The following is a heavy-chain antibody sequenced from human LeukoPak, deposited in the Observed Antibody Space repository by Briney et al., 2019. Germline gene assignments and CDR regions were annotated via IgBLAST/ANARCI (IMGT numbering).Heavy chain of an antibody. J-gene: IGHJ4*02. CDR2: ISYDGSNK. D-gene: IGHD3-10*01. Sequence: GRSLRLSCAASGFTFSSYAMHWIRQAPGKGLEWVAVISYDGSNKYYADSVKGRFTISRDNSKNTLYLQMNSLRAEDTAVYYCAREFGYHFDYWGQGTLVTVS. CDR1: GFTFSSYA. V-gene: IGHV3-30-3*01. CDR3: AREFGYHFDY.